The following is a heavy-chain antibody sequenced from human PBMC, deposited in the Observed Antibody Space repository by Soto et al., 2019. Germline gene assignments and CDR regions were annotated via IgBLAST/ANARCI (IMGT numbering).Heavy chain of an antibody. V-gene: IGHV1-58*01. CDR1: GFTSTSSA. J-gene: IGHJ6*02. CDR2: IVVGSGNT. CDR3: AAGVVSYGMDV. D-gene: IGHD2-2*01. Sequence: ASVKVSCKASGFTSTSSAVQWVRQARGQRLEWIGWIVVGSGNTNYAQKFQERVTITRDMSTSTAYVELSSLRSEDTAVYYCAAGVVSYGMDVWGQGTTVTVSS.